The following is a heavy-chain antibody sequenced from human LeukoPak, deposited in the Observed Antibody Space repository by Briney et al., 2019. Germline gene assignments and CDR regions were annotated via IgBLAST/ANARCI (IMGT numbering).Heavy chain of an antibody. CDR3: AKGGYDILTAIGY. D-gene: IGHD3-9*01. Sequence: PGGSLRLSCAASGFTFSSYAMSWVRQAPGKGLEWVSGISGSGGSTYYADSVKGRFTISRDNSKNTLYLQMNSLRAEDTAVYYCAKGGYDILTAIGYWGQGTLVTVSS. V-gene: IGHV3-23*01. J-gene: IGHJ4*02. CDR2: ISGSGGST. CDR1: GFTFSSYA.